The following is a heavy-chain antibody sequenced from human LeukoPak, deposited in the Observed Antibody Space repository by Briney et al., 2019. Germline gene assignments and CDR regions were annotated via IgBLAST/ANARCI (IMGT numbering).Heavy chain of an antibody. J-gene: IGHJ3*02. CDR3: ARVPAGVIGMKDAFDI. Sequence: GGSLRLSCAASGFTFSSYSMNWVRQAPGKGLEWVSFISSSSSYIYYADSVEGRFTISRDNAKNSLYLQMNSLRAEDTAVYYCARVPAGVIGMKDAFDIWGQGTMVTVSS. CDR2: ISSSSSYI. D-gene: IGHD3-16*02. CDR1: GFTFSSYS. V-gene: IGHV3-21*01.